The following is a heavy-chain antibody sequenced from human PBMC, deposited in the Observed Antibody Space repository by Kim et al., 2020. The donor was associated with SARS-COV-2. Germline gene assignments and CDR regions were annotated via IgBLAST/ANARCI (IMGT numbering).Heavy chain of an antibody. V-gene: IGHV3-30*18. CDR3: AKGGNWNDLVFDY. D-gene: IGHD1-1*01. Sequence: GGSLRLSCAASGFTFDTYGMNWVRQAPGKGLEWVALISSDGTNDYYAESVQGRFTISRDNSKNTLYLQMNSLIDEDRAVYYCAKGGNWNDLVFDYWGQGTLVTVSS. CDR1: GFTFDTYG. J-gene: IGHJ4*02. CDR2: ISSDGTND.